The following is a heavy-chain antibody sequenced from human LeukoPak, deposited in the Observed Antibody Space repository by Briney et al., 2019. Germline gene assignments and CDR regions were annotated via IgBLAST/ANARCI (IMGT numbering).Heavy chain of an antibody. D-gene: IGHD4-17*01. CDR1: GGSISSSY. V-gene: IGHV4-59*01. CDR2: IYYSGNT. Sequence: SETLSLTCTVSGGSISSSYWTWIRQPPGKGLEWIGYIYYSGNTNYNPSLKSRVTISVDTSKNQFSLKLTSVTTADTALYYCARGPGSCYGDYAYYFDSWGQGTLVAVSS. CDR3: ARGPGSCYGDYAYYFDS. J-gene: IGHJ4*02.